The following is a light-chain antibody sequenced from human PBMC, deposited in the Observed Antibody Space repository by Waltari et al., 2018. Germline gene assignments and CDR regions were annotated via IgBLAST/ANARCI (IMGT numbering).Light chain of an antibody. CDR2: VKRDGGH. Sequence: QQPEKGPRVLMNVKRDGGHNKGVGIPDRFSGSSSGAERYLTISSLQSEDEADYYCQTGGHGTWVFGGGTRLTVL. V-gene: IGLV4-69*01. J-gene: IGLJ3*02. CDR3: QTGGHGTWV.